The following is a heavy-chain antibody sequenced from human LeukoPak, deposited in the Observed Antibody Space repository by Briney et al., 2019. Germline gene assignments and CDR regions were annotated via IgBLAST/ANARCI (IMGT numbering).Heavy chain of an antibody. J-gene: IGHJ4*02. D-gene: IGHD3-3*01. CDR2: VYIGGST. Sequence: PGGSLRLSCAASGFSVSRNFPSWVRQAPGKGLEWVSLVYIGGSTYYADSVKGRFSISRDTSKNMVYLQVNSLRVEDTAVYYCAKETDSPHYFSHWGQGTLVTVSS. CDR3: AKETDSPHYFSH. CDR1: GFSVSRNF. V-gene: IGHV3-53*01.